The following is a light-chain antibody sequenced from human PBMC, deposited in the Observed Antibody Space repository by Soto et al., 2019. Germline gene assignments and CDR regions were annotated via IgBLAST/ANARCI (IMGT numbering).Light chain of an antibody. CDR2: DAS. CDR1: QTIDNT. CDR3: QHYNYWTYT. J-gene: IGKJ2*01. Sequence: IVMTQPPATLSLSPGERATLSCRASQTIDNTLAWYQRKPGQAPRLLIYDASTRATGVPARFSGSGSGTDFTLTISSLQSEDFAVYYCQHYNYWTYTFGQGTKVEIX. V-gene: IGKV3-15*01.